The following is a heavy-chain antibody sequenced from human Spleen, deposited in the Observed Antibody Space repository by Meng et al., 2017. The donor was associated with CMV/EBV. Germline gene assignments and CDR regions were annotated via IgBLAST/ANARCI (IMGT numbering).Heavy chain of an antibody. V-gene: IGHV3-30*02. J-gene: IGHJ4*02. CDR2: IQNDGSNK. CDR3: AKGSDLVVDY. Sequence: GESLKISCAASGFRFSSYGMHWVRQAPGKGLEWVTFIQNDGSNKYYGDSVKGRVTISRDNSKNTLYLQMNSLRAEDTAVYYCAKGSDLVVDYWGQGTLVTVSS. D-gene: IGHD2-15*01. CDR1: GFRFSSYG.